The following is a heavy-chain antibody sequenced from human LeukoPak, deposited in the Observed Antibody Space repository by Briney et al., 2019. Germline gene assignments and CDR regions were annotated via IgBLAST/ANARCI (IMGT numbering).Heavy chain of an antibody. V-gene: IGHV4-38-2*02. CDR3: ARDVPVVVPAAMPMDV. D-gene: IGHD2-2*01. CDR1: GYSISSGYY. J-gene: IGHJ6*04. CDR2: IYHSGST. Sequence: KPSETLSLTCTVSGYSISSGYYWGWIRQPPGKGLEWIGSIYHSGSTYYNPSLKSRDTISVDTYKNQFSLKLSSVTAADTAVYYCARDVPVVVPAAMPMDVWGKGTTVTVSS.